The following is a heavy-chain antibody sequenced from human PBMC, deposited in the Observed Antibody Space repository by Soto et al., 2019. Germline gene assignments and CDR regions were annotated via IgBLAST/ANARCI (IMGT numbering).Heavy chain of an antibody. D-gene: IGHD6-6*01. CDR2: ISPNNGRT. J-gene: IGHJ4*02. CDR3: ARVEGSASSTGD. V-gene: IGHV1-2*02. Sequence: QVPLVQSGPEVKIPGASVKVSCEASGYTFTAYYIHWVRQAPGQGLEWLGWISPNNGRTIYAQKFQGRVTLTRDTSISTVYMELRRLTFDDTAVYYCARVEGSASSTGDWGQGTLVTISS. CDR1: GYTFTAYY.